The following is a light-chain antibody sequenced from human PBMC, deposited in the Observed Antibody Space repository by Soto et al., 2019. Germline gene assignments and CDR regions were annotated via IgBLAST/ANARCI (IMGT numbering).Light chain of an antibody. CDR1: ISDVGGYNY. Sequence: QSVLTQPSSLSGSPGQSITISCTGTISDVGGYNYVSWYQQHPGKAPKLMIYEVSNRPSGVSNRFSGSKSGNTASLTISGLQAEDEADYYCSSHTSSSTLVFGGGTKVTVL. V-gene: IGLV2-14*01. CDR2: EVS. J-gene: IGLJ2*01. CDR3: SSHTSSSTLV.